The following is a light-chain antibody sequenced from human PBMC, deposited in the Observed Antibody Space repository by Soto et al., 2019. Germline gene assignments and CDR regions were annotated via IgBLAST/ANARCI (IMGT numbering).Light chain of an antibody. CDR3: QQRSNWPVT. Sequence: EIVLTQSPATLSLSPGERATLSCRAVQSVRTYLAWYQQKPGRAPRLLIYDASTRATGIPARFSGSGSGTEFTLTISSLDPEDFAVYYCQQRSNWPVTFGQGTRVEIK. J-gene: IGKJ1*01. CDR2: DAS. CDR1: QSVRTY. V-gene: IGKV3-11*01.